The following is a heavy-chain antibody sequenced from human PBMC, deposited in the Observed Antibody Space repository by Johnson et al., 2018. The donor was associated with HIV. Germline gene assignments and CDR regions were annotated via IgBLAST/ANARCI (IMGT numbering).Heavy chain of an antibody. CDR3: AREVDASDI. J-gene: IGHJ3*02. Sequence: QVQLVESGGGVVQPGRSLRLSCATSGFTFSSYAMHWVRQAPGKGLEWVAVISYDGSNEYYADSVKGRLTISRDDSKNTVYLQMNSLKTEDTAVYFCAREVDASDI. V-gene: IGHV3-30-3*01. CDR1: GFTFSSYA. CDR2: ISYDGSNE.